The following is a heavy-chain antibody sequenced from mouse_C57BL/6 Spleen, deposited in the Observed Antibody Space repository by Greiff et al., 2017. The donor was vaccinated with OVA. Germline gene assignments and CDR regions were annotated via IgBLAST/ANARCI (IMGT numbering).Heavy chain of an antibody. CDR2: IYPGDGDT. V-gene: IGHV1-80*01. Sequence: QVQLQQSGAELVKPGASVKISCKASGYAFSSYWMNWVKQRPGKGLEWIGQIYPGDGDTNYNGKFKGKATLTADKSSSTAYMQLSSLTSEDSAVYYCTTNGNYGGLDYWGQGTSVTVSS. CDR3: TTNGNYGGLDY. CDR1: GYAFSSYW. D-gene: IGHD2-1*01. J-gene: IGHJ4*01.